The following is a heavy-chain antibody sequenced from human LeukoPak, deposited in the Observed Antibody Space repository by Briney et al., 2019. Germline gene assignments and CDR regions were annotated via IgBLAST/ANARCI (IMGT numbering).Heavy chain of an antibody. Sequence: PGGSLRLSCAASGFTFSSYGMHWVRQAPGKGLEWVAFIRYDGRNKYYADSVKGRFTISRDNSKNTLYLQMNSLRAEDTAVYYCAKDFVAVAGTFVRRPDYYYYYMDVWGKGTTVTISS. CDR3: AKDFVAVAGTFVRRPDYYYYYMDV. CDR2: IRYDGRNK. V-gene: IGHV3-30*02. J-gene: IGHJ6*03. CDR1: GFTFSSYG. D-gene: IGHD6-19*01.